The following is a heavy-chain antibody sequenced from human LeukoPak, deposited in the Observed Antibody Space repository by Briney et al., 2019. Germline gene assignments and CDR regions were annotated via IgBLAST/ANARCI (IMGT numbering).Heavy chain of an antibody. J-gene: IGHJ4*02. CDR3: AKGPVMVVAATTFDY. V-gene: IGHV3-23*01. CDR1: GFTFSSYA. D-gene: IGHD2-15*01. CDR2: ISGSGGST. Sequence: GGSLRLSCAASGFTFSSYAMSWVRQAPGKGPEWVSAISGSGGSTYYADSVKGRFTISRDNSKNTLYLQMNSLRAEDTAVYYCAKGPVMVVAATTFDYWGQGTLVTVSS.